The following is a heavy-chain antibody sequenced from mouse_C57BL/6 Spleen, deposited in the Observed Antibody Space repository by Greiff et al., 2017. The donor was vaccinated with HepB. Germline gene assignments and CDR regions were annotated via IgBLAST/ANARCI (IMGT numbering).Heavy chain of an antibody. Sequence: EVQVVESGPGLVKPSQSLSLTCSVTGYSITSGYYWNWIRQFPGNKLEWMGYISYDGSNNYNPSLKNRISITRDTSKNQFFLKLNSVTTEDTATYYCARALRDYYAMDYWGQGTSVTVSS. CDR2: ISYDGSN. V-gene: IGHV3-6*01. CDR1: GYSITSGYY. CDR3: ARALRDYYAMDY. J-gene: IGHJ4*01.